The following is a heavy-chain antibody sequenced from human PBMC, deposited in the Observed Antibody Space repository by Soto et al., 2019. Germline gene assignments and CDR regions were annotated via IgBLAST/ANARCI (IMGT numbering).Heavy chain of an antibody. CDR2: ISYDGSNK. CDR3: AKDRSYYYYYGVDV. CDR1: GFAYSTYD. J-gene: IGHJ6*02. V-gene: IGHV3-30*18. Sequence: GGSLRLSCAASGFAYSTYDMHWVRQAPGKGLEWLAVISYDGSNKYYADSVKGRFTISRDNSKNTLDLQMNSLRAEDTAVYYCAKDRSYYYYYGVDVWGQGTTVTVSS.